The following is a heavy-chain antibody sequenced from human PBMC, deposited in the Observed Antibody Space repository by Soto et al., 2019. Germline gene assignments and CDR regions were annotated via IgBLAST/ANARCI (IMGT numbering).Heavy chain of an antibody. V-gene: IGHV1-18*04. CDR2: ISAYNDNT. CDR3: ARDLTQSTIFGVVPLFDP. Sequence: GSVMNSCNAAAYTITSYGISWVRQAPGQELEWRGWISAYNDNTNYSQKLQGRVTMTTDTSTSTAYMEQRSLRSDDTAVYYCARDLTQSTIFGVVPLFDPWGQGTLVTVSS. CDR1: AYTITSYG. J-gene: IGHJ5*02. D-gene: IGHD3-3*01.